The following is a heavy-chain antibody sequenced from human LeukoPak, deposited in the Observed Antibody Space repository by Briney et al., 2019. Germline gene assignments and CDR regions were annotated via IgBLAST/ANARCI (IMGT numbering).Heavy chain of an antibody. CDR2: INHSGST. CDR3: ARDGIAVAGTSFDY. Sequence: PSETLSLTCAVYGGSLSGYYWSWIRQPPGKGLKWIGEINHSGSTNYNPSLKSRVTISVDTSKNQFSLKLSSVTAADTAVYYCARDGIAVAGTSFDYWGQGTLVTVSS. V-gene: IGHV4-34*01. J-gene: IGHJ4*02. CDR1: GGSLSGYY. D-gene: IGHD6-19*01.